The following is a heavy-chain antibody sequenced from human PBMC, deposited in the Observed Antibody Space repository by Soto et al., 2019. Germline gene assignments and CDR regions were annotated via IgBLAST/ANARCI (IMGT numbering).Heavy chain of an antibody. V-gene: IGHV4-34*01. CDR1: GGSFSGYY. CDR2: INHSGST. CDR3: ARGLTTMVRGAPRYLDY. J-gene: IGHJ4*02. Sequence: PSETLSLTCAVYGGSFSGYYWSWIRHPPGKALEWIGEINHSGSTNYNPSLKSRVTISVDTSKNKFSLKQSSVTAADTAVYYCARGLTTMVRGAPRYLDYWGQGPLVSVSS. D-gene: IGHD3-10*01.